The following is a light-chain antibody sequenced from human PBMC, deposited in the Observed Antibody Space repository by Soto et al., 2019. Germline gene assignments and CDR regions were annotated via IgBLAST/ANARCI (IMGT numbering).Light chain of an antibody. CDR2: KVS. Sequence: DVVMTQTPLSSPVPLGQPASISCRSSQSLEHSVGNTYLNWLHQRPGQPPRLLIYKVSHRYSGVPDRFSGSGAGTDFTLKISRLEAEDVGIYYCMQATHYRPYTFGPGTKLEIK. V-gene: IGKV2-24*01. CDR1: QSLEHSVGNTY. J-gene: IGKJ2*01. CDR3: MQATHYRPYT.